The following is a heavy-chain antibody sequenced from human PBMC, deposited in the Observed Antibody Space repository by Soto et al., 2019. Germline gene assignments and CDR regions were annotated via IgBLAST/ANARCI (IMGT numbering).Heavy chain of an antibody. V-gene: IGHV3-13*01. CDR2: IGITGDT. J-gene: IGHJ4*02. Sequence: GGSLRLSCAASGVAFSSYDMHWVRQAKGKGLEWVSAIGITGDTYYADSVKGRFTISRENAKNSLYLQMNSLRVGDTAVYYCARATAGRYGHGVCAYWVQGTVVTVSS. CDR3: ARATAGRYGHGVCAY. CDR1: GVAFSSYD. D-gene: IGHD3-16*01.